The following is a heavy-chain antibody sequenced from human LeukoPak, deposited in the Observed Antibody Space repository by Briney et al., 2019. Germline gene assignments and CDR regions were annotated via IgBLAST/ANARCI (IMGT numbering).Heavy chain of an antibody. V-gene: IGHV4-59*12. D-gene: IGHD6-13*01. Sequence: SETLSLTCTVSGGSISSYYWSWIRQPPGKGLEWIGYIYYSGSTNYNPSLKSRVTISVDTSKNQFPLKLSSVTAADTAVYYCAKDGFSSSWYSSDGYYFDYWGQGTLVTVSS. J-gene: IGHJ4*02. CDR3: AKDGFSSSWYSSDGYYFDY. CDR2: IYYSGST. CDR1: GGSISSYY.